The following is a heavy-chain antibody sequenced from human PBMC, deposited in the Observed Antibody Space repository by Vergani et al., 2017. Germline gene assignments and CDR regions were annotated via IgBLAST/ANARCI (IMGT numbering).Heavy chain of an antibody. V-gene: IGHV3-48*03. J-gene: IGHJ4*02. D-gene: IGHD6-13*01. CDR2: ISSSGSTI. Sequence: VQLVESGGGLVQPGGSLRLSCAASGFTFSSYEMNWVRQAPGKGLEWVSYISSSGSTIYYADSVKGRVTISVDTSKNQFSLKLSSVTAADTAVYYCARRIAAAWDYWGQGTLVTVSS. CDR1: GFTFSSYE. CDR3: ARRIAAAWDY.